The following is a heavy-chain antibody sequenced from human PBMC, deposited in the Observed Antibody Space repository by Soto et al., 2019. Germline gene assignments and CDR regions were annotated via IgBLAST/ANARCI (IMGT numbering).Heavy chain of an antibody. V-gene: IGHV3-15*01. D-gene: IGHD2-15*01. CDR2: IKSKTDGGTT. J-gene: IGHJ4*02. Sequence: EVQLSESGGGLVKPGGSLRLSCAASGFTFSNACMSWVRQAPGKGLEWVGRIKSKTDGGTTDYAAPVKGRFTISRDDSKNTLYLQMNSLKTQDTAVYYCTSEVANQFRFWGQGTLVTVSS. CDR3: TSEVANQFRF. CDR1: GFTFSNAC.